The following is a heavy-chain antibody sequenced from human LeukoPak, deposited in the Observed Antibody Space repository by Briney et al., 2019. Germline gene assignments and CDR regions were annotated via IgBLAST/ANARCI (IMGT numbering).Heavy chain of an antibody. CDR3: AKADSGSHYDDY. CDR2: IYSGGST. CDR1: GFTVSSNF. J-gene: IGHJ4*02. D-gene: IGHD1-26*01. Sequence: GGSLRLSCAASGFTVSSNFMSWVRQAPGKGLEWVSVIYSGGSTFYADSVRGRFTISRDNSKNTLYLQMNSLRAEDTAVYYCAKADSGSHYDDYWGQGTLVTVSS. V-gene: IGHV3-53*01.